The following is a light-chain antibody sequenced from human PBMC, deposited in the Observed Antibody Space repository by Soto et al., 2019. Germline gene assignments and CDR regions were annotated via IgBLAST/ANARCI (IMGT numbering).Light chain of an antibody. Sequence: DIQMTQSPSSLSASVGDRVTITCQASQNINNYLNWYQQKPGRAPKLLIYDASNLEAGVPSRFRGSGSGTEFSLTISSLQPEDFATYYCQQLDSDPLTFGPGTKVDIK. CDR3: QQLDSDPLT. V-gene: IGKV1-33*01. CDR1: QNINNY. CDR2: DAS. J-gene: IGKJ3*01.